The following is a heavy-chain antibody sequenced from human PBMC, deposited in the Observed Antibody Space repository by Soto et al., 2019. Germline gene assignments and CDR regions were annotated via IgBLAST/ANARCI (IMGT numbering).Heavy chain of an antibody. J-gene: IGHJ5*02. CDR3: ARGIVAAASRGGFFDP. CDR1: GGSLISADHY. CDR2: IYYTGST. Sequence: SETLSLTCTVSGGSLISADHYFTCIRQHPWEGLEWLGYIYYTGSTFYRPSLKSRLTMSIDTSKNQFSLKLSSVTAADTAAYFCARGIVAAASRGGFFDPWGQGAQVTVSS. D-gene: IGHD1-26*01. V-gene: IGHV4-31*03.